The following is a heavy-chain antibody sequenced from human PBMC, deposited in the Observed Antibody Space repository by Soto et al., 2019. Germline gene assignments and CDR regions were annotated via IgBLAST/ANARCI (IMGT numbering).Heavy chain of an antibody. Sequence: SLTCTVSGGSISSGDYYLSSIRQPPGKGLEWIGYIYYSGSTYYNPSLKSRVTISVDTSKNQFSLKLSSVTATDTAVYYCARYCSGGSCYNYYGMDVWGQGATVTVSS. V-gene: IGHV4-30-4*01. CDR2: IYYSGST. J-gene: IGHJ6*02. CDR3: ARYCSGGSCYNYYGMDV. D-gene: IGHD2-15*01. CDR1: GGSISSGDYY.